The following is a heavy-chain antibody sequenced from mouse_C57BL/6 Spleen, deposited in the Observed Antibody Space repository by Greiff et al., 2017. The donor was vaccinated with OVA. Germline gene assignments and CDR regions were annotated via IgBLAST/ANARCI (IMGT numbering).Heavy chain of an antibody. CDR3: AWVLRRGNYFDY. Sequence: VKLQQPGAELVKPGASVKLSCKASGYTFTSYWMQWVKQRPGQGLEWIGEIDPSDSYTNYNQKFKGKATLTVDTSSSTAYMQLSSLTSEDSAVYYCAWVLRRGNYFDYWGQGTTLTVSS. V-gene: IGHV1-50*01. J-gene: IGHJ2*01. D-gene: IGHD1-2*01. CDR1: GYTFTSYW. CDR2: IDPSDSYT.